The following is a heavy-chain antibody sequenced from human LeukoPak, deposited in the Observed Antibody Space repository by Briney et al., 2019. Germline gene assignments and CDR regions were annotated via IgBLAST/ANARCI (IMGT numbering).Heavy chain of an antibody. CDR1: GFTFSSYW. J-gene: IGHJ4*02. CDR3: ASSNSRTPYYFDY. Sequence: GGSLRLSCAASGFTFSSYWMSWVRQAPGKGLEWVSYISTSSSTIYYADSVKGRFTISRDNAKNSLYLQMNSLRAEDTAVYYCASSNSRTPYYFDYWGQGTLVTVSS. D-gene: IGHD6-13*01. V-gene: IGHV3-48*04. CDR2: ISTSSSTI.